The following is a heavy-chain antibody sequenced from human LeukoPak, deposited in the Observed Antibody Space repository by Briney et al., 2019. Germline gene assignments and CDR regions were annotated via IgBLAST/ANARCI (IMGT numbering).Heavy chain of an antibody. Sequence: PSETLSLTCTVSGGSISNYYWSWVRQPPGKGLEWIGFIYYSGSTNYNPSLKSRVTISVETSKNQFSLKLSSVTAADTAVYYCARGYSSGLYFDYWGQGTLVTVSS. CDR3: ARGYSSGLYFDY. V-gene: IGHV4-59*01. CDR1: GGSISNYY. J-gene: IGHJ4*02. CDR2: IYYSGST. D-gene: IGHD6-19*01.